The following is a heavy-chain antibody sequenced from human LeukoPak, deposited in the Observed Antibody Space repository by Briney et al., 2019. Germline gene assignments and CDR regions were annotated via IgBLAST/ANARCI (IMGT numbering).Heavy chain of an antibody. V-gene: IGHV4-59*08. CDR3: ASASVITFGGEFDY. CDR2: IYYSGST. J-gene: IGHJ4*02. CDR1: GGSISSYY. D-gene: IGHD3-16*01. Sequence: SETLSLTCTVSGGSISSYYWSWIRQPPGKGLEWIGYIYYSGSTNYNPSLKSRVPISVDTSKNQFSLKLSSVTAADTAVYYCASASVITFGGEFDYWGQGTLVTVSS.